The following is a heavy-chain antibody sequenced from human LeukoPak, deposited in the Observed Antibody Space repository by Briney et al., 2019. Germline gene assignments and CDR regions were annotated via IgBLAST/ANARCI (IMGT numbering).Heavy chain of an antibody. CDR1: GGSISSYY. CDR3: ASGYSSPSGHNWFDP. D-gene: IGHD6-13*01. Sequence: PSETLSLTCTVSGGSISSYYWSWIRQPPGKGLEWIGYIYYSGSTNYNPSLKSRVTISVDTSKNQFPLKLSSVTAADTAVYYCASGYSSPSGHNWFDPWGQGTLVSVSS. V-gene: IGHV4-59*01. CDR2: IYYSGST. J-gene: IGHJ5*02.